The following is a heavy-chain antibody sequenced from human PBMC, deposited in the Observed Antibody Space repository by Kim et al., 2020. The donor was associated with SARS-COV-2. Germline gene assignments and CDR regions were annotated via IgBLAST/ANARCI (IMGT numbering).Heavy chain of an antibody. D-gene: IGHD3-3*01. CDR1: GYTFTSYA. Sequence: ASVKVSCKASGYTFTSYAMNWVRQAPGQGLEWMGWINTNTGNPTYAQGFTGRFVFSLDTSVNTAYLQISSLKAEDTAVYYCARDSAIFGVVITPLRYYYGMDVWGQGTTVTVSS. CDR3: ARDSAIFGVVITPLRYYYGMDV. V-gene: IGHV7-4-1*02. CDR2: INTNTGNP. J-gene: IGHJ6*02.